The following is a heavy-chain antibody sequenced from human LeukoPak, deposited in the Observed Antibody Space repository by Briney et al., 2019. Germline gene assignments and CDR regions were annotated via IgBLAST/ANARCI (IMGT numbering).Heavy chain of an antibody. CDR2: INPNSGGT. CDR1: GYTFTGYY. V-gene: IGHV1-2*04. CDR3: ARDYCSSTSCRFDY. J-gene: IGHJ4*02. D-gene: IGHD2-2*01. Sequence: ASVKVSCKASGYTFTGYYMHWVRQAPGQGLEWMGWINPNSGGTNYAQKFQGWVTMTRDTSISTAYMELSRLRSDDTAVYYCARDYCSSTSCRFDYWGQGTLVTVSS.